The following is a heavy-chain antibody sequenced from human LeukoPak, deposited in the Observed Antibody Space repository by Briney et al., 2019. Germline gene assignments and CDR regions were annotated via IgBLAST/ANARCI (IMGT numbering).Heavy chain of an antibody. J-gene: IGHJ3*02. CDR2: IRGGGVRA. V-gene: IGHV3-23*01. CDR3: ARDPNGDYIGAFDM. Sequence: QAGGSLRLSCTASGFTFSAYAMMWVRQAPGKGPEGVSAIRGGGVRAFYADSVKGRFTISRDNSKYTLFLQMNSLRAEDTAVYYCARDPNGDYIGAFDMWGPGTMVTVSS. CDR1: GFTFSAYA. D-gene: IGHD4-17*01.